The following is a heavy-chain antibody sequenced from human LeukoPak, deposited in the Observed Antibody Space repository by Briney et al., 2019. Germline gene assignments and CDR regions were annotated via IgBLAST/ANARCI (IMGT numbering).Heavy chain of an antibody. J-gene: IGHJ4*02. D-gene: IGHD6-6*01. Sequence: GGSLRLSCAASGFTFSNYWMSWVRQAPGKGLECVANIKQDGSEKNYVDSVKGRFTTSRDNAKNSLYLQMNSLRAEDTAVYYCAKYARGPLDWGQGTLVTGSS. CDR3: AKYARGPLD. V-gene: IGHV3-7*01. CDR1: GFTFSNYW. CDR2: IKQDGSEK.